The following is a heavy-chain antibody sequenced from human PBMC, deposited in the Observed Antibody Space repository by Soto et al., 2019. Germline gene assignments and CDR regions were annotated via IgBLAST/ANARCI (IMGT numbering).Heavy chain of an antibody. CDR1: GFTFRSYA. D-gene: IGHD2-21*01. J-gene: IGHJ6*02. V-gene: IGHV3-23*01. CDR2: IGTSGTPT. Sequence: DVQLLESGGDLVQPGGSLRLSCIASGFTFRSYAMAWVRQAPGEDLEWVSAIGTSGTPTLYADSVKSRFSISRDDSRNRVSLQMNSRGVEDTATYYCTRTLWSSRRDALDIWGQGTTVTVSS. CDR3: TRTLWSSRRDALDI.